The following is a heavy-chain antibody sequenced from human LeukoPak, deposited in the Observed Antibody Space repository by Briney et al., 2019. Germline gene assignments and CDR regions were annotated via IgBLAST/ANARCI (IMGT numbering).Heavy chain of an antibody. J-gene: IGHJ6*02. V-gene: IGHV3-23*01. CDR3: AKFIAVAGIPIEDYYYGMDV. CDR1: GFTFSSYA. Sequence: GGSLRLSCAASGFTFSSYATSWVRQAPGKGLEWVSAISGSGGSTYYADSVKGRFTISRDNSKNTLYLQMNSLRAEDTAVYYCAKFIAVAGIPIEDYYYGMDVWGQGTTVTVSS. D-gene: IGHD6-19*01. CDR2: ISGSGGST.